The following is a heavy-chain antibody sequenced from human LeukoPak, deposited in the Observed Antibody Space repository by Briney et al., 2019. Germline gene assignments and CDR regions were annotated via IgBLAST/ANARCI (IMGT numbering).Heavy chain of an antibody. V-gene: IGHV4-59*08. CDR2: IYYSGST. Sequence: SETLSLTCTVSGASISSYYWSWIRQPPGKGLEWIGYIYYSGSTNYNPSLKSRVTISVDTSKNQFSLKLSSVTVADTAVYYCARHDPRDVPSDWGQGTLVTVSS. D-gene: IGHD2-2*01. CDR3: ARHDPRDVPSD. CDR1: GASISSYY. J-gene: IGHJ4*02.